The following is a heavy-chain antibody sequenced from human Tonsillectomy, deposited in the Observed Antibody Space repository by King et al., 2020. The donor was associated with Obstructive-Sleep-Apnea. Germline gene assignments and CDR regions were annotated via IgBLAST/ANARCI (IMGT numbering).Heavy chain of an antibody. CDR3: ARGGAVAGLLPYLGH. D-gene: IGHD6-19*01. Sequence: VQLQQSGPGLVKPSQTLSLTCAISGDSVSSNSAAWSWIRQSPSRGLEWLARTYYRSKWYYDYAVSVKSRISINPDTSKNQFSLQLNSVTPEDTAVYYCARGGAVAGLLPYLGHWGRGTLVTVSS. CDR2: TYYRSKWYY. CDR1: GDSVSSNSAA. V-gene: IGHV6-1*01. J-gene: IGHJ4*02.